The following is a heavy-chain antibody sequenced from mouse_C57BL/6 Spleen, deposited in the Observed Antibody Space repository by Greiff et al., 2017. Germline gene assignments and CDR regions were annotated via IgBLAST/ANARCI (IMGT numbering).Heavy chain of an antibody. D-gene: IGHD1-3*01. J-gene: IGHJ4*01. CDR2: ISYDGSN. Sequence: VQLKESGPGLVKPSQSLSLTCSVTGYSITSGYYWNWIRQFPGNKLEWMGYISYDGSNNYNPSLKNRISITRDTSKNQFFLKLNSVTTEDTATYYCARDRSGMDYWGQGTSVTVSS. CDR1: GYSITSGYY. V-gene: IGHV3-6*01. CDR3: ARDRSGMDY.